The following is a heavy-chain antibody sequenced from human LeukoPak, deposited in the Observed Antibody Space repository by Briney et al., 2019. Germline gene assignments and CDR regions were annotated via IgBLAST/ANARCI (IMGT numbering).Heavy chain of an antibody. D-gene: IGHD1-26*01. Sequence: PGGSLRLSCAASGFTFDDYAMHWVRQAPGKGLEWVSGISWNSGSIGYADSVKGRFTISRDNAKNSLYLQMNSLRAEDTALYYCAKDRNLVGATSYYFDYWGQGTLVTVSS. J-gene: IGHJ4*02. CDR3: AKDRNLVGATSYYFDY. V-gene: IGHV3-9*01. CDR2: ISWNSGSI. CDR1: GFTFDDYA.